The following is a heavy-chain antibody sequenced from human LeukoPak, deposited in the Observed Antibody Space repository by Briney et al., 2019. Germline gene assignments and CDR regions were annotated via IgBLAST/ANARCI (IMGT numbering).Heavy chain of an antibody. CDR2: IYYSGST. CDR3: ARESMIVVDMDYYYGMDV. V-gene: IGHV4-61*01. CDR1: GGSVSSGSYY. D-gene: IGHD3-22*01. Sequence: SETLSLTCTVSGGSVSSGSYYWSWIRQPPGKGLEWIGYIYYSGSTNYNPSLKSRVTISVDTSKNQFSLKLSSVTAADTAVYYCARESMIVVDMDYYYGMDVWGQGTTVTVSS. J-gene: IGHJ6*02.